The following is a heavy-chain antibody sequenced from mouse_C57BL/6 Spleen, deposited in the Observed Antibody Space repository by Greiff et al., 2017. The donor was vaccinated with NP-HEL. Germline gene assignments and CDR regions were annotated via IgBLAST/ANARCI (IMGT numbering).Heavy chain of an antibody. CDR3: ARSGGTTVVADY. D-gene: IGHD1-1*01. Sequence: QVQLQQSGAELVRPGTSVKVSCKASGYAFTNYLIEWVKQRPGQGLEWIGVINPGSGGTNYNEKFKGKATLTADKSSSTAYMQLSSLTSEDSAVYFCARSGGTTVVADYWGQGTTLTVSS. CDR1: GYAFTNYL. V-gene: IGHV1-54*01. CDR2: INPGSGGT. J-gene: IGHJ2*01.